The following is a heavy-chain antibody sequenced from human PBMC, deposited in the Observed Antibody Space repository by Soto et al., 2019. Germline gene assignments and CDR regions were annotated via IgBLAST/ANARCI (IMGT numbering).Heavy chain of an antibody. CDR3: ARPVGSTTLYNWFDP. Sequence: SETLSLTCTVSGGSISSSSYFWGWIRQPPGKGLEWIARIHYNGNTYYNPSLKSRVTISADTSKNQFSLKLSSVTAADTAVYYCARPVGSTTLYNWFDPWGQGTLVTVSS. D-gene: IGHD2-2*01. V-gene: IGHV4-39*01. CDR1: GGSISSSSYF. J-gene: IGHJ5*02. CDR2: IHYNGNT.